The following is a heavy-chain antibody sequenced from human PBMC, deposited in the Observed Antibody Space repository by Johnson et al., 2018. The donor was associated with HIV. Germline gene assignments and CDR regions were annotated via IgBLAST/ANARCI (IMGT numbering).Heavy chain of an antibody. CDR2: IRYDGSNK. D-gene: IGHD3-22*01. J-gene: IGHJ3*02. CDR1: GLTFSNYG. V-gene: IGHV3-30*02. CDR3: AKEQSVVVIGIGAFDI. Sequence: QMLLVESGGGVVQPGGSLRLSCAASGLTFSNYGSHWVRQAPGKGLEWVAFIRYDGSNKYYADSVKGRFTISRDNSKNTLYLQMNSLRAEDTAVYYCAKEQSVVVIGIGAFDIWGQGTMVTVSS.